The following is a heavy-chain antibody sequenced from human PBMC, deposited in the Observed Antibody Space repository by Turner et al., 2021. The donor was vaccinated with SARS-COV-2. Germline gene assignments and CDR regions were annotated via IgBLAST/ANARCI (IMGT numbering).Heavy chain of an antibody. V-gene: IGHV3-21*01. D-gene: IGHD2-2*01. Sequence: EVQLVESGGGLVKPGAPPRVAFAAAASSVSTYSRTWVRQAPGKGLEWVSSISSSSSYICYADSVKRRFTIPRNNAKNSLYLQMNSLRAEDTAVDYCARDHRPVVVPAAKRAGSYYYGMDVWGQGTTVTVSS. J-gene: IGHJ6*02. CDR2: ISSSSSYI. CDR1: ASSVSTYS. CDR3: ARDHRPVVVPAAKRAGSYYYGMDV.